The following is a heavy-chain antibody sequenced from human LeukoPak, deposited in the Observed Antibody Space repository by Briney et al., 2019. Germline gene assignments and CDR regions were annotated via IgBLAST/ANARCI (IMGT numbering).Heavy chain of an antibody. D-gene: IGHD3-16*01. Sequence: ASVKVPCKASGYTFTSYAMHWVRQAPGQRLEWMGWINAGNGNTKYSQKFQGRVTITRDTSASTAYMELSSLRSEDTAVYYCARRGGLGPFDPWGQGTLVTVSS. V-gene: IGHV1-3*01. J-gene: IGHJ5*02. CDR1: GYTFTSYA. CDR2: INAGNGNT. CDR3: ARRGGLGPFDP.